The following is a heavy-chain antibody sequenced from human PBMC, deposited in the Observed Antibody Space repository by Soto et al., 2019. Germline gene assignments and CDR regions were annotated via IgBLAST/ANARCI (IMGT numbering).Heavy chain of an antibody. V-gene: IGHV1-46*03. D-gene: IGHD6-6*01. CDR1: GYTFTSYX. J-gene: IGHJ4*02. CDR3: ARVGYGLVRGPYFDY. Sequence: QVQLVQSGAEVKKPGASVKVSCKASGYTFTSYXXXXXXQXPGXGLEWMGIINPSGXXTSYAQKFQGRVTMTRDTSTSTVYMELSSLRSEDTAVYYCARVGYGLVRGPYFDYWGQGTLVTVSS. CDR2: INPSGXXT.